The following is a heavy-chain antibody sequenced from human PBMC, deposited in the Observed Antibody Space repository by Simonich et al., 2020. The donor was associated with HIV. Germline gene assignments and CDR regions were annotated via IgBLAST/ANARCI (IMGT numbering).Heavy chain of an antibody. V-gene: IGHV4-39*01. CDR3: AKVGATTAIIDY. D-gene: IGHD1-26*01. CDR2: IDFSGGN. J-gene: IGHJ4*02. CDR1: GGSISSSNYY. Sequence: QVLLQESGPVLVKPSETLSLTCSVSGGSISSSNYYWGWLRQPPGKGLVWIGSIDFSGGNYYNPTLKSRVTISVDTSKNQFSLRLSSVTAADTAVYYCAKVGATTAIIDYWGQGTLVTVSS.